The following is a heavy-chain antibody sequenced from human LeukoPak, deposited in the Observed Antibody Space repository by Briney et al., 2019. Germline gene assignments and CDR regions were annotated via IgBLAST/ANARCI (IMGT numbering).Heavy chain of an antibody. CDR1: GGSISSYY. J-gene: IGHJ4*02. CDR3: VRGRGSYYFDY. Sequence: SETLSLTCTVSGGSISSYYWSWIRQPPGKGLEWIGYIYYSGSTNYDPSLKSRVTISVDTSKNQFSLKLSSVTAADTAVYYCVRGRGSYYFDYWGQGTLVTVSS. CDR2: IYYSGST. V-gene: IGHV4-59*01.